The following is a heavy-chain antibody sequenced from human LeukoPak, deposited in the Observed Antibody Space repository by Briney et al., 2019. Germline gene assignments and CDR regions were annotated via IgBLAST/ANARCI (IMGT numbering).Heavy chain of an antibody. D-gene: IGHD5-18*01. J-gene: IGHJ4*02. CDR2: IYSDGST. CDR3: ARAHLDTAMASDY. V-gene: IGHV3-53*01. CDR1: GFTVSSNY. Sequence: PGGSLRLSCAVSGFTVSSNYMSWVRQAPGKGLEWVSVIYSDGSTYSADSVKGRFTISRDNSKNTLYLQMNSLRAEDTAVYYCARAHLDTAMASDYWGQGTLVTVSS.